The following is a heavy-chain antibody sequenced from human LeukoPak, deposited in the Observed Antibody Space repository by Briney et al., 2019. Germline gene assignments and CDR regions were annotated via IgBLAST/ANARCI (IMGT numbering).Heavy chain of an antibody. Sequence: SKTLSLTCTVSGGSISSYYWSWIRQPPGKGLEWIGYIYYSGSTNYNPSLKSRVTISVDTSKNQFSLKLSSVTAADTAVYYCARDLVAAAGTNYYYYGMDVWGQGTTVTVSS. CDR3: ARDLVAAAGTNYYYYGMDV. J-gene: IGHJ6*02. D-gene: IGHD6-13*01. V-gene: IGHV4-59*01. CDR1: GGSISSYY. CDR2: IYYSGST.